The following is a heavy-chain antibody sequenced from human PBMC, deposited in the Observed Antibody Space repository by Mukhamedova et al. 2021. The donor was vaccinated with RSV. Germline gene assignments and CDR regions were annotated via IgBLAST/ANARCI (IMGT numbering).Heavy chain of an antibody. V-gene: IGHV1-3*01. CDR3: AREGIYYYYGMDV. D-gene: IGHD1-14*01. Sequence: HGRVTITRDTSASTAHMELSSLRSEDTAVYYCAREGIYYYYGMDVWGQGTTVTVS. J-gene: IGHJ6*02.